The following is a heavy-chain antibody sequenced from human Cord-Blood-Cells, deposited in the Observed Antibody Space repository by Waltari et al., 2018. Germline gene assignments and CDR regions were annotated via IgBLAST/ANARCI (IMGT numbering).Heavy chain of an antibody. CDR3: ARAPYSSSVAFDI. CDR1: GFTVSSNY. Sequence: EVQLVESGGGLIQPGGSLRLSCAASGFTVSSNYMSWLCQAPGKGLGGVSVIYSGGSTYYADSVKGRFTIPRDNSKNTLYLQMNSLRAEDTAVYDCARAPYSSSVAFDIWGQGTMVTVSS. D-gene: IGHD6-6*01. V-gene: IGHV3-53*01. CDR2: IYSGGST. J-gene: IGHJ3*02.